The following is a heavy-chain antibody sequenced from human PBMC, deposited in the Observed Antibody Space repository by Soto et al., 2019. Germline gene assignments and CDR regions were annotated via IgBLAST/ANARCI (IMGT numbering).Heavy chain of an antibody. V-gene: IGHV3-48*03. J-gene: IGHJ6*02. Sequence: PGGSLRLSCAASGFTFSSYERNWVRQAPGKGLEWVSYINSHSTTIYYADSVKGRFTISRDNAKNSLYLRMNSLRAEDTAVYYCARWYYYDEGYYYYGMDVWGQGTTVTVSS. CDR3: ARWYYYDEGYYYYGMDV. CDR2: INSHSTTI. CDR1: GFTFSSYE. D-gene: IGHD3-22*01.